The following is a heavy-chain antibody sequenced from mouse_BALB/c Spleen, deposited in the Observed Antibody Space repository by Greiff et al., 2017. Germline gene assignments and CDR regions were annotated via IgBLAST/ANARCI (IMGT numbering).Heavy chain of an antibody. Sequence: VQLKESGPELVKPGASVKIPCKASGYTFTDYNMDWVKQSHGKSLEWLGDINPNNGGTIYNQKFKGKATLTVDKSSSTAYMELRSLTSEDTAVYYCAIKGVDGYYNAMDYWGQGTSVTVSS. V-gene: IGHV1-18*01. J-gene: IGHJ4*01. CDR3: AIKGVDGYYNAMDY. D-gene: IGHD2-3*01. CDR2: INPNNGGT. CDR1: GYTFTDYN.